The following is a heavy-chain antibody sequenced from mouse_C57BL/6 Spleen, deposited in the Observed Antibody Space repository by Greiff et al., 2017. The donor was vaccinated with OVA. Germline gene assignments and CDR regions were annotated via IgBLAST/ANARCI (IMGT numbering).Heavy chain of an antibody. CDR2: INPSTGGT. CDR1: GYSFTGYY. CDR3: ANYDGYYLFAY. J-gene: IGHJ3*01. D-gene: IGHD2-3*01. Sequence: EVQLQQSGPELVKPGASVKISCKASGYSFTGYYMNWVKQSPEKSLEWIGEINPSTGGTTYNQKFKAKATLTVDKSSSTAYMQLKSLTSEDSAVYYCANYDGYYLFAYWGQGTLVTVSA. V-gene: IGHV1-42*01.